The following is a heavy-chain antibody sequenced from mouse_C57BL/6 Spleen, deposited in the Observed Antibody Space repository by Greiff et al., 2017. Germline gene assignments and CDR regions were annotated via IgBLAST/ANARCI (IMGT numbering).Heavy chain of an antibody. CDR1: GYAFSSSW. CDR3: AITTVVATPFDY. Sequence: VQLQQSGPELVKPGASVKISCKASGYAFSSSWMNWVKRSPGKGLEWIGRIYPGDGDTNYNGKFKGKATLTADKSSSTAYMQLSSLTSEDSAVYFCAITTVVATPFDYWGQGTTLTVSS. J-gene: IGHJ2*01. V-gene: IGHV1-82*01. CDR2: IYPGDGDT. D-gene: IGHD1-1*01.